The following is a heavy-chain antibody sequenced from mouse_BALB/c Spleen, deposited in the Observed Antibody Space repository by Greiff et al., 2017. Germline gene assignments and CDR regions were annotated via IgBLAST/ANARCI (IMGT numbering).Heavy chain of an antibody. CDR2: IRNKANGYTT. CDR3: ARAHYGYVGYAMDY. Sequence: EVQVVESGGGLVQPGGSLRLSCATSGFTFTDYYMSWVRQPPGKALEWLGFIRNKANGYTTEYSASVKGRFTISRDNSQSILYLQMNTLRAEDSATYYCARAHYGYVGYAMDYWGQGTSVTVSS. J-gene: IGHJ4*01. CDR1: GFTFTDYY. D-gene: IGHD1-2*01. V-gene: IGHV7-3*02.